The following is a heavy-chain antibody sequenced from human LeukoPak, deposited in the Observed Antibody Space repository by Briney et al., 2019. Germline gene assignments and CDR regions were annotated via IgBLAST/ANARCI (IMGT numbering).Heavy chain of an antibody. D-gene: IGHD1-20*01. CDR1: GGSISSGSYY. CDR3: ARDGPTTRITGTRLGNWYFDL. V-gene: IGHV4-61*02. Sequence: PSETLSLTCTVSGGSISSGSYYWSWIRQPAGKGLEWIGRIYTSGSTNYNPSLKSRVTISVDTSKNQFSLKLSSVTAADTAVYYCARDGPTTRITGTRLGNWYFDLWGRGTLVTVSS. J-gene: IGHJ2*01. CDR2: IYTSGST.